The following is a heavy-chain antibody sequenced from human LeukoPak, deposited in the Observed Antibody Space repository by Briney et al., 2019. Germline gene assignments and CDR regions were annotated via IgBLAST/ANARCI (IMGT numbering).Heavy chain of an antibody. J-gene: IGHJ4*02. Sequence: PSETLSLTXTFSGGSISSGDYYWSWIRQPPGKGLEWIGYIYYSGSTYYNPSLQSRVTISVDTSKNQFSLKLSSVTAADTAVYYCARESTYYATLTGYLRPRYFDYWGQGTLVTVSS. V-gene: IGHV4-30-4*08. CDR1: GGSISSGDYY. CDR2: IYYSGST. CDR3: ARESTYYATLTGYLRPRYFDY. D-gene: IGHD3-9*01.